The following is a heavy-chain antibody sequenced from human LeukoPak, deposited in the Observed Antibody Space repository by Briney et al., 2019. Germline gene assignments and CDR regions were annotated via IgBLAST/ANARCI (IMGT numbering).Heavy chain of an antibody. J-gene: IGHJ4*02. D-gene: IGHD6-19*01. CDR1: GFPFTTYN. V-gene: IGHV3-48*01. Sequence: GGSLRLSCAVSGFPFTTYNMNWVRQAPGKGLEWVSYIDSSSSTIYYADPVKGRFTVSRDNAKNSLDLQMNSLRSEDTAVYYCARYTTAGYSSGWYGPSFDYWGQGTLVTVSS. CDR3: ARYTTAGYSSGWYGPSFDY. CDR2: IDSSSSTI.